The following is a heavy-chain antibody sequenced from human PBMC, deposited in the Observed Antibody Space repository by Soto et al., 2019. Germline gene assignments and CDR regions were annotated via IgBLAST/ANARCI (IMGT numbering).Heavy chain of an antibody. D-gene: IGHD2-2*01. CDR1: GYTFTSYG. V-gene: IGHV1-18*04. Sequence: ASVKVSCKASGYTFTSYGISWVRQAPGQGLEWMGWISAYNGNTNYAQKLQGRVTMTTDTSTSTAYMELRSLRSDDTAVYYCASNRYCSSTSCPLGYWGQGTLVTVSS. CDR3: ASNRYCSSTSCPLGY. J-gene: IGHJ4*02. CDR2: ISAYNGNT.